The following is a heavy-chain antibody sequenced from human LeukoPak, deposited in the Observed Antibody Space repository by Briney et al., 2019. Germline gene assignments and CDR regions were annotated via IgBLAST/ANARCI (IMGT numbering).Heavy chain of an antibody. CDR2: INPNSGGT. Sequence: GASVKVSCKASGYTFTGYYMHWVRQAPGQGLEWMGWINPNSGGTNYAQKFRGRVTMTRDTSISTAYMELSRLRSDDTAVYYCARGPYRIEVVPAAITSFDYWGQGTLVTVSS. J-gene: IGHJ4*02. D-gene: IGHD2-2*01. CDR1: GYTFTGYY. V-gene: IGHV1-2*02. CDR3: ARGPYRIEVVPAAITSFDY.